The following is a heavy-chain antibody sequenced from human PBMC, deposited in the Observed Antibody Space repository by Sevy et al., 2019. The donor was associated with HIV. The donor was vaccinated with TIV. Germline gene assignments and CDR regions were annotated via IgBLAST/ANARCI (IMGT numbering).Heavy chain of an antibody. D-gene: IGHD3-22*01. V-gene: IGHV3-74*01. Sequence: GSLRLSCGASGFTFSTYWMHWVRQAPGKGLVWVTRIYRVGSTIRYADFVKGRFSISRDNAQDTLFLHMYSVRAEDTAVYYCARGGQYYDSGGSYSLFDHWGQGLLVIVSS. CDR2: IYRVGSTI. CDR1: GFTFSTYW. CDR3: ARGGQYYDSGGSYSLFDH. J-gene: IGHJ4*02.